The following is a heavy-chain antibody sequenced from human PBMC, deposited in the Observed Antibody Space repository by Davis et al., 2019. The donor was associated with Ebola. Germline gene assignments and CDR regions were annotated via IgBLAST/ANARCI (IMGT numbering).Heavy chain of an antibody. D-gene: IGHD6-19*01. Sequence: KVSCQGSGYYFTSYWIGWVRPMPGKGLEWMGIIYPDDSDTGYSPSFQGQVTISADTSLTTAYLQWSSLRASDTAIYYCARRRALYSSGWFSEFDSWGQGTMVTVSS. CDR2: IYPDDSDT. V-gene: IGHV5-51*01. CDR1: GYYFTSYW. CDR3: ARRRALYSSGWFSEFDS. J-gene: IGHJ5*01.